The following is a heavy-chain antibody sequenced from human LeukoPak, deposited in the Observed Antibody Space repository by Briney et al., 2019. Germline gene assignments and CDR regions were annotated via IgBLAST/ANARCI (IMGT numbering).Heavy chain of an antibody. J-gene: IGHJ3*01. CDR2: ISSSSRYI. D-gene: IGHD5-18*01. Sequence: GGSLRLSCAASGFSFSSYSMNWVRQAPGKGLEWVSSISSSSRYIYYADSVKGRFTISSDNAKNSLYLQMNTLRREDTALYYCARDVLTAHFWGQGTMVTVSS. CDR1: GFSFSSYS. CDR3: ARDVLTAHF. V-gene: IGHV3-21*01.